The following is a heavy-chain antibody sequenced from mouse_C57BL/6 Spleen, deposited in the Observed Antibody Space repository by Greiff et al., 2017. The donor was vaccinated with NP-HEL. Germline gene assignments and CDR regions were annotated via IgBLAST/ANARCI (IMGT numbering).Heavy chain of an antibody. Sequence: EVQLQQSGPELMKPGASVKIPCKASGYTFTDYNMDWVKQSHGKSLEWIGDINPNNGGTIYNQKFKGKATLTVDKSSSTAYMELRSLTSEDTAVYYCARGTYGNHFYYAMDYWGQGTSVTVSS. CDR2: INPNNGGT. CDR3: ARGTYGNHFYYAMDY. CDR1: GYTFTDYN. V-gene: IGHV1-18*01. D-gene: IGHD2-1*01. J-gene: IGHJ4*01.